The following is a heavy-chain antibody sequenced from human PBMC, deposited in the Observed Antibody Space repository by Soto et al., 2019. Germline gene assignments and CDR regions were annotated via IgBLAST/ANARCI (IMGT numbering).Heavy chain of an antibody. CDR2: IIPITATA. Sequence: QVQLVQSGAEVKKPGSSVKVSCKASGGTFRSYAISWVRQAPGQGLEWMGGIIPITATANYAQKFQGRVTITADESTSTASMQLSSLRSEDTAVYYCARSQGSSTSLEIYYYYYYGMDVWGQGTTVTVSS. D-gene: IGHD2-2*01. CDR1: GGTFRSYA. V-gene: IGHV1-69*01. CDR3: ARSQGSSTSLEIYYYYYYGMDV. J-gene: IGHJ6*02.